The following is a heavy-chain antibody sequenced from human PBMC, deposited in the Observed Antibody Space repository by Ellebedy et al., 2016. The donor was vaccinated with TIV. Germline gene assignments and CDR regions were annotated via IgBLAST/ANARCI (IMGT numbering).Heavy chain of an antibody. CDR2: INPNSGGT. Sequence: ASVKVSXKASRYMFTDYYMHWVRQAPGQGLEWMGWINPNSGGTNYAQKFQGRVTMTRDTSISTAYMELSSLRSDDTAVYYCARDLFGGVTADYWGQGTLVTVSS. D-gene: IGHD3-16*01. CDR1: RYMFTDYY. V-gene: IGHV1-2*02. J-gene: IGHJ4*02. CDR3: ARDLFGGVTADY.